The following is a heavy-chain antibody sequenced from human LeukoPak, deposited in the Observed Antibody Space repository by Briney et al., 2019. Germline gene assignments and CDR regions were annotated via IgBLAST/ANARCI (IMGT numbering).Heavy chain of an antibody. V-gene: IGHV3-30*18. D-gene: IGHD6-19*01. CDR2: LSYDGSNK. CDR3: AKDRIAVAGKPSNFFDY. CDR1: GFTFSGYG. Sequence: GGSLRLSCVASGFTFSGYGMHWVRQAPGKGLEWVAVLSYDGSNKYYADSVKGRFTISRDNSKNTLSLQMNSLRAEGTAVYYCAKDRIAVAGKPSNFFDYWGQGTPVTVSS. J-gene: IGHJ4*02.